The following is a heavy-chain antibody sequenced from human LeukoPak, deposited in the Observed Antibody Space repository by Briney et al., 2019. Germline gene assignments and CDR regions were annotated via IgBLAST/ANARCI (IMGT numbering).Heavy chain of an antibody. Sequence: GESLKISCKGSGYRFTSYWIAWVRQMPGKGLESMRIIYPGDSDTRYSPSFQGQVTISADKSISTAYLQWSSLKASDTAMYYCARGLRYSGSWYFDYWGQGTLVTVSS. V-gene: IGHV5-51*01. D-gene: IGHD6-13*01. CDR2: IYPGDSDT. CDR1: GYRFTSYW. CDR3: ARGLRYSGSWYFDY. J-gene: IGHJ4*02.